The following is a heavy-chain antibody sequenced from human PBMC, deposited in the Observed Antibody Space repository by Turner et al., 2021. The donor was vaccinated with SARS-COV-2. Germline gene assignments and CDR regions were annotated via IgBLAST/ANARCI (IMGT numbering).Heavy chain of an antibody. Sequence: QLQLQESGPGLVKPSETLSLTCTVSGGSISSSSYYWGWIRQPPGKGLEWIGYIYYSGSTYYNPSLKSRVTISVDTSKNQFSLKLSSVTAADTAVYYCARVRTVTCITTTCLPSDAFDLWGQGTMVPVSS. CDR2: IYYSGST. CDR1: GGSISSSSYY. V-gene: IGHV4-39*01. CDR3: ARVRTVTCITTTCLPSDAFDL. J-gene: IGHJ3*01. D-gene: IGHD3-10*01.